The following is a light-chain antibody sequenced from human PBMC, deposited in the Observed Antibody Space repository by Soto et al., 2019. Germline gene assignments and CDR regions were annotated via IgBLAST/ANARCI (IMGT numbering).Light chain of an antibody. CDR3: QSYDSSLSVHVV. CDR1: SSNIGAGYD. CDR2: GNS. Sequence: QPVLTLPPSVSGAPGQRVTISCTGSSSNIGAGYDVHWYQQLPGTAPKLLIYGNSNRPSGVPDRFSGSKSGTSASLAITGLQAEDEADYYCQSYDSSLSVHVVFGGGTKVTVL. J-gene: IGLJ2*01. V-gene: IGLV1-40*01.